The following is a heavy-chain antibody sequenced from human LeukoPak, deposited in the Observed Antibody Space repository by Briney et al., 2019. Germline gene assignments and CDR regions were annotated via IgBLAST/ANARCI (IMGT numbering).Heavy chain of an antibody. Sequence: GASVKVSCKASGYTFTGYYMHWVRQAPGQGLEWMGWINPNSGSTNYAQKFQGRVTMTRDTSISTAYMELSRLRSDDTAVYYCARVGRAWIQLWLNWFDPWGQGTLVTVSS. J-gene: IGHJ5*02. CDR1: GYTFTGYY. D-gene: IGHD5-18*01. CDR3: ARVGRAWIQLWLNWFDP. CDR2: INPNSGST. V-gene: IGHV1-2*02.